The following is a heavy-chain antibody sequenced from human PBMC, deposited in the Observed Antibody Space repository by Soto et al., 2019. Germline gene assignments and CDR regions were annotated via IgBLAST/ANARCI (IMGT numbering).Heavy chain of an antibody. CDR3: ARDRRGYDNEAYFFDY. J-gene: IGHJ4*02. D-gene: IGHD1-1*01. CDR2: IGSGGDT. Sequence: EVQLVDSGGGLVQPGGSLRLSCVGSGFIFGNYDMHWVRQGSGARLEWVAVIGSGGDTYYADSVKGRFTISRDTAENSLYLQLNRLRAEDTAVYYCARDRRGYDNEAYFFDYWGQGTLVTVSS. CDR1: GFIFGNYD. V-gene: IGHV3-13*01.